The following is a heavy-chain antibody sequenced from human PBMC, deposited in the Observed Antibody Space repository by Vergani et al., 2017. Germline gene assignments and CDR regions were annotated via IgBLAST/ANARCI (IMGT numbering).Heavy chain of an antibody. J-gene: IGHJ4*02. CDR1: GGSISSYY. CDR3: ARVVAALWFDY. V-gene: IGHV4-59*01. Sequence: QVQLQESGPGLVKPSETLSLTYTVSGGSISSYYWSWIRQPPGKGLEWIGYIYYSGSTNYNPSLKSRVTISVDTSKNQFSLKLSSVTAADTAVYYCARVVAALWFDYWGQGTLVTVSS. D-gene: IGHD2-15*01. CDR2: IYYSGST.